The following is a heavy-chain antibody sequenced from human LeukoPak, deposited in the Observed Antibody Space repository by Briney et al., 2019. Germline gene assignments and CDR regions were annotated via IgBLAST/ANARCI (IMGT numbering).Heavy chain of an antibody. J-gene: IGHJ3*02. CDR3: TTLLTTYYYDSSGYHDAFDI. V-gene: IGHV3-15*01. D-gene: IGHD3-22*01. CDR1: EFTFSNAW. CDR2: IKSKIDGGTT. Sequence: GGSLRLSCAASEFTFSNAWMSWVRQAPGKGLEWVGRIKSKIDGGTTDYAAPVKGRFTISRDDSKNTLYLQMNSLKTEDTAVYYCTTLLTTYYYDSSGYHDAFDIWGQGTMVTVSS.